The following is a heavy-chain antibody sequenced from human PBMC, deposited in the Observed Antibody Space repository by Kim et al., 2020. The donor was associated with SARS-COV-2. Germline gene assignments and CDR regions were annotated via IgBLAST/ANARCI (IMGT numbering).Heavy chain of an antibody. Sequence: SVKGRFTISRDNSKNTLYLQMNSLRAEDTAVYYCARETHSSGYLYDAFDIWGQGTMVTVSS. J-gene: IGHJ3*02. D-gene: IGHD3-22*01. V-gene: IGHV3-30*01. CDR3: ARETHSSGYLYDAFDI.